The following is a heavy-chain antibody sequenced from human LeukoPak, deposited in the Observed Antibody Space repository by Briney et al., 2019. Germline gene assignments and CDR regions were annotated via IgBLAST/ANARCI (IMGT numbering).Heavy chain of an antibody. Sequence: SVKVSCKASGGTFSSYAISWVRQAPGQGLERMGGIIPIFGTANYAQKFQGRVTITADESTSTAYMELSSLRSEDTAVYYCARAIGVWSSGAFDIWGQGTMVTVSS. V-gene: IGHV1-69*13. J-gene: IGHJ3*02. CDR1: GGTFSSYA. CDR2: IIPIFGTA. D-gene: IGHD3-10*01. CDR3: ARAIGVWSSGAFDI.